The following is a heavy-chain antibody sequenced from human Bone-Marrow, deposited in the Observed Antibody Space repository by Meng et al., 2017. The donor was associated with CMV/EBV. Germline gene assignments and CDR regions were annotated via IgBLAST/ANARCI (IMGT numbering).Heavy chain of an antibody. CDR2: ITFDGSTQ. V-gene: IGHV3-30-3*01. J-gene: IGHJ4*02. Sequence: GESLKISCAASGFRINNYAMHWVRQAPGKGLEWVSMITFDGSTQYYADSVKGRFSISKDVSKSTLFLQMNSLIPDDTAVYFCARERTGYYIADWGQGTLVTVYS. D-gene: IGHD3-9*01. CDR3: ARERTGYYIAD. CDR1: GFRINNYA.